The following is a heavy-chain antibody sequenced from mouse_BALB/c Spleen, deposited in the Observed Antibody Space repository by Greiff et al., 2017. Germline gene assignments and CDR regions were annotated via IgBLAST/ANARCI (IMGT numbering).Heavy chain of an antibody. J-gene: IGHJ2*01. CDR2: ISSGGSYT. Sequence: EVHLVESGGGLVKPGGSLKLSCAASGFTFSSYAMSWVRQTPEKRLEWVATISSGGSYTYYPDSVKGRFTISRDNAKNTLYLQMSSLRSEDTAMYYCARTGHYYFDYWGQGTTLTVSS. CDR3: ARTGHYYFDY. V-gene: IGHV5-9-3*01. CDR1: GFTFSSYA.